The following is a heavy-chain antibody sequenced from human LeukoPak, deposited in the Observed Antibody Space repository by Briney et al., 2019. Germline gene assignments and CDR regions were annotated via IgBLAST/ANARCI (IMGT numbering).Heavy chain of an antibody. V-gene: IGHV3-74*01. CDR2: VNSDGTTT. Sequence: GGSLRLSCAASGFTFSNYGMHWVRQAPGKGLVWVSRVNSDGTTTTYADSVKGRFTISRDNAKNTLSLQMNSLRAEDTAVYYCSRDLTAWGQRTLVTVSS. CDR3: SRDLTA. J-gene: IGHJ5*02. D-gene: IGHD1-20*01. CDR1: GFTFSNYG.